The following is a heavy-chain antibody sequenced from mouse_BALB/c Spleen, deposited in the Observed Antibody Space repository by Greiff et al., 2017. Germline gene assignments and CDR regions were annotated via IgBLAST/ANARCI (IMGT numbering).Heavy chain of an antibody. Sequence: QVQLQQSGAELVRPGVSVKISCKGSGYTFTDYAMHWVKQSHAKSLEWIGVISTYYGDASYNQKFKGKATMTVDESSSTAYMELARLTSEDSAIYYCARLRGNWYFDVWGAGTTVTVSS. V-gene: IGHV1S137*01. CDR1: GYTFTDYA. J-gene: IGHJ1*01. CDR3: ARLRGNWYFDV. CDR2: ISTYYGDA.